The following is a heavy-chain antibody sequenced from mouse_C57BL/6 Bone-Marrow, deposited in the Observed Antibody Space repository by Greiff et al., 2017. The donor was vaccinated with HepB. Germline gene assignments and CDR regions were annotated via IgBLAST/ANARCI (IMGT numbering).Heavy chain of an antibody. CDR2: IDPSDSYT. CDR1: GYTFTSYW. V-gene: IGHV1-69*01. CDR3: ARDHYSNPYYYAMDY. J-gene: IGHJ4*01. Sequence: QVQLQQPGAELVMPGASVKLSCKASGYTFTSYWMHWVKQRPGQGLEWIGEIDPSDSYTNYNQKFKGKSTLTVDKSSSTAYMQLSSLPSEDSAVYYCARDHYSNPYYYAMDYWGQGTAVTVSS. D-gene: IGHD2-5*01.